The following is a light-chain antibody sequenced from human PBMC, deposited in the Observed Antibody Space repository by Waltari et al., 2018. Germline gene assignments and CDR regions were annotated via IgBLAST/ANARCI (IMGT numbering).Light chain of an antibody. CDR2: DAS. CDR1: QSVGRS. V-gene: IGKV3D-20*02. CDR3: QHYVRLPAT. Sequence: CRASQSVGRSLAWYQQKPGQAPRLLIYDASRSATGIPDRFSGSGSGTDFSLTISRLEPEDFAVYYCQHYVRLPATFGQGTKVEI. J-gene: IGKJ1*01.